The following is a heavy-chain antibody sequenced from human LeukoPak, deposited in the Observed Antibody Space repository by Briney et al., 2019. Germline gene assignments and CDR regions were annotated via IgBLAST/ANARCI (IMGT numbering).Heavy chain of an antibody. V-gene: IGHV1-2*02. CDR2: INPNSGGT. Sequence: APVKVSPTALGYTVSPSFISGGCQTPGQGLEWMGWINPNSGGTSYSQKFQGRVTMTRDTSISTASMELNRLTSDDAAEYYCGSYLMLNYWGQGTLVTVSS. D-gene: IGHD3-16*01. CDR1: GYTVSPSF. CDR3: GSYLMLNY. J-gene: IGHJ4*02.